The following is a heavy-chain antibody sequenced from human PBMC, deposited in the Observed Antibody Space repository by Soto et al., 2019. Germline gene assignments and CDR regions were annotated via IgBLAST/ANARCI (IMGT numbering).Heavy chain of an antibody. V-gene: IGHV4-59*08. CDR3: ARRYGYSFDY. CDR2: IYYSGST. CDR1: GGSIRSYY. Sequence: SETLYLPCTVSGGSIRSYYWSWIRQPPGKGLEWIGYIYYSGSTNYNPSLKSRVTISVDTSKNQFSLKLSSVTAADTAVYYCARRYGYSFDYWGQGTLVT. D-gene: IGHD1-1*01. J-gene: IGHJ4*02.